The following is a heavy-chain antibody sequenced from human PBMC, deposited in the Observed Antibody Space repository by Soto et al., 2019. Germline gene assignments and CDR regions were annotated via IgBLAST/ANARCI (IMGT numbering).Heavy chain of an antibody. CDR3: AKDTYYDILTGTDAFDI. J-gene: IGHJ3*02. V-gene: IGHV3-23*01. CDR1: GFTFSLYA. Sequence: GGSLRLSCTASGFTFSLYAMSWARHTPGKGLEWVASISGSGERTYYADSVKGRFTISRDNSKNTLYLQMNSLRAEDTAVYYCAKDTYYDILTGTDAFDIWGQGTMVTVSS. D-gene: IGHD3-9*01. CDR2: ISGSGERT.